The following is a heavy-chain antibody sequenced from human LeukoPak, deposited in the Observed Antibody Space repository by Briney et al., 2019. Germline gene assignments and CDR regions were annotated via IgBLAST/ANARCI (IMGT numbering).Heavy chain of an antibody. CDR3: ARWFGEAHFDY. CDR2: ISSSGSTI. D-gene: IGHD3-10*01. V-gene: IGHV3-11*01. Sequence: NPGGSLRLSCAASGFTFSSYAMSWVRQAPGKGLEWVSYISSSGSTIYYADSVKGRFTISRDNAKNSLYLQMNSLRAEDTAVYYCARWFGEAHFDYWGQGTLVTVSS. J-gene: IGHJ4*02. CDR1: GFTFSSYA.